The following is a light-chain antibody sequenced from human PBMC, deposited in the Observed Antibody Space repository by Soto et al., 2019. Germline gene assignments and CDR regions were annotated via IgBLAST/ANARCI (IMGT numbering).Light chain of an antibody. V-gene: IGKV1-9*01. CDR1: QGISSY. CDR2: AAS. Sequence: DMQLTQSPSFLSASVGDRVTITCRASQGISSYLAWYQQKPGKAPNLLIYAASSLQSGVPSRFSGSGSGTEFTLTISSLQSEDFAVYYCQQYNSWPLTFGGGTKVDIK. J-gene: IGKJ4*01. CDR3: QQYNSWPLT.